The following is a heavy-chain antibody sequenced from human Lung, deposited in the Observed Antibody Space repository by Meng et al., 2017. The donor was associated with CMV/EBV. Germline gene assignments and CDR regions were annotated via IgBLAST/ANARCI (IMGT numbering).Heavy chain of an antibody. Sequence: GESXKISCAASGFIFSNYAMTWVRQAPGKGLEWVSGISGIGGSIYYAESVKGRFAISRDNSRNTLYLQMNNLRAEDTAKYYCAKIGYCSTASCNTWGYFDYWGQGTLVTVSS. V-gene: IGHV3-23*01. CDR1: GFIFSNYA. CDR3: AKIGYCSTASCNTWGYFDY. J-gene: IGHJ4*02. CDR2: ISGIGGSI. D-gene: IGHD2-2*02.